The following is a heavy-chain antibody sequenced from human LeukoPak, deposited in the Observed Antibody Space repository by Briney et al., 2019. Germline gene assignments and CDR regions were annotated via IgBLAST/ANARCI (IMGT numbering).Heavy chain of an antibody. CDR2: ISYDGSNK. CDR1: GFTFSSYA. J-gene: IGHJ4*02. V-gene: IGHV3-30-3*01. Sequence: GGSLRLSCAASGFTFSSYAMHWVRQAPGKGLEWVAVISYDGSNKYYADSVKGRFTISRDNSKNTLYLQMNSLRDEDTAVYYCARDSPHQSSYYFDYWGQGTLVTVSS. CDR3: ARDSPHQSSYYFDY. D-gene: IGHD2-2*01.